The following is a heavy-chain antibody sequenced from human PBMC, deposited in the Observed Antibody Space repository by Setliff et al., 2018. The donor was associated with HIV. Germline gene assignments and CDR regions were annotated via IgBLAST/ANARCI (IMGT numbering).Heavy chain of an antibody. CDR2: INSDGSRT. J-gene: IGHJ4*02. CDR3: ARSARWVSKPFDY. D-gene: IGHD2-15*01. V-gene: IGHV3-74*01. CDR1: GFTFSNYW. Sequence: SLRLSCAASGFTFSNYWMYWVRQPPGKGLVWISRINSDGSRTTYADSVKGRFTISRDNAKNTLFLQMSSLRDEDTAVYYCARSARWVSKPFDYWGQGTVVTVS.